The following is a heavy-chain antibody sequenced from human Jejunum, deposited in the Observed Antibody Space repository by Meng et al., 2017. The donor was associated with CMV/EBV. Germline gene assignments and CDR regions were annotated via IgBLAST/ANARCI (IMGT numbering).Heavy chain of an antibody. CDR3: IKNSVHDTSGYYYTDAFDL. CDR2: ISWTGMSR. J-gene: IGHJ3*01. Sequence: DYGMHWVRQVPGQGLEWVAGISWTGMSRGYAASVRGRFTISRDNAKNSLYLQINSLRIEDTAFYYCIKNSVHDTSGYYYTDAFDLWGQGTMVTVSS. V-gene: IGHV3-9*01. D-gene: IGHD3-22*01. CDR1: DYG.